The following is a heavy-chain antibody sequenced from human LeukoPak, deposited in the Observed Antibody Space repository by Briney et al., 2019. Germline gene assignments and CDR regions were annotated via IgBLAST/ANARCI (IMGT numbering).Heavy chain of an antibody. Sequence: ASVKVSCKASGYTFTGYYMHWVRQAPGQGLEWMGWINPNSGGTNCAQKFQGRVTMTRDTSISTAYMELSRLRSDDTAVYYCARDRVVLRGYWFDPWGQGTLVTVSS. CDR2: INPNSGGT. CDR3: ARDRVVLRGYWFDP. J-gene: IGHJ5*02. CDR1: GYTFTGYY. D-gene: IGHD4/OR15-4a*01. V-gene: IGHV1-2*02.